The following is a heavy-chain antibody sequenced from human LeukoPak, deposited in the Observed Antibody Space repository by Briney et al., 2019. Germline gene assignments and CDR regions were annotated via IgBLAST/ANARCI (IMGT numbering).Heavy chain of an antibody. CDR1: GGTFSSYA. CDR2: IIPIFGTA. CDR3: ARDSVSRSYYYDSSGYNWYFDL. Sequence: GSSVKVSCKASGGTFSSYAISWVRQAPGQGLEWMGRIIPIFGTANYAQKFQGRVTITADKSTSTAYMELSSLRSEDTAVYYSARDSVSRSYYYDSSGYNWYFDLWGRGTLVTVSS. V-gene: IGHV1-69*06. J-gene: IGHJ2*01. D-gene: IGHD3-22*01.